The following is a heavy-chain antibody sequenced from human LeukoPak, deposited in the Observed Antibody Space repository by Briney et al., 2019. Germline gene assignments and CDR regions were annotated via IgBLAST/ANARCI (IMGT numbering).Heavy chain of an antibody. J-gene: IGHJ4*02. CDR2: IYSSGST. CDR1: GGSISTYF. Sequence: SETQSLTCTVSGGSISTYFWGWIRQPAGKGLEWIGHIYSSGSTYYNPSLKSRVTISVDTSKNQFSLKLSSVTAADTAVYYCARQLDYWGQGTLVTVSS. CDR3: ARQLDY. V-gene: IGHV4-4*07.